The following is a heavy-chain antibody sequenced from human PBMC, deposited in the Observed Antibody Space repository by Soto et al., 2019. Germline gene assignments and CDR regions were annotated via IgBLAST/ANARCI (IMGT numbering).Heavy chain of an antibody. CDR2: ISSGGGT. Sequence: EVQMVQTGGGLIQPGGSLRLSCAASGFTVSNNYMAWVRQAPGKGLGWVSVISSGGGTYYADSVRGRFTISRDSFSNTLFLQMDSLRADDTPVYYCAGTLRSSSFDYWGQGTLVTVSS. V-gene: IGHV3-53*02. CDR1: GFTVSNNY. J-gene: IGHJ4*02. D-gene: IGHD6-6*01. CDR3: AGTLRSSSFDY.